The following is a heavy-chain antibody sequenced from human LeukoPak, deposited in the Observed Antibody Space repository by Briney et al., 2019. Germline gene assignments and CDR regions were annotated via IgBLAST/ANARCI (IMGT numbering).Heavy chain of an antibody. D-gene: IGHD2-21*02. CDR1: GFTFSNAW. V-gene: IGHV3-23*01. Sequence: GGSLRLSCAASGFTFSNAWMSWVRQTAGKGLEWVSAISGGGDITYYADSVKGGFTISRDNSKDTLFLQMHSLRPGDTAVYYCVREDTPATANYWGQGTLVTISS. CDR2: ISGGGDIT. J-gene: IGHJ4*02. CDR3: VREDTPATANY.